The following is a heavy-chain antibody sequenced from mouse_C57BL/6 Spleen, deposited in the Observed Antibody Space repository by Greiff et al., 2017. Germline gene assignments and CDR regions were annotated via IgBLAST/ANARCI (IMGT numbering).Heavy chain of an antibody. D-gene: IGHD3-3*01. J-gene: IGHJ4*01. Sequence: VKLQQSGAELARPGASVKLSCKASGYTFTSYGISWVKQRTGQGLEWIGEIYPRSGNTYYNEKFKGKATLTADKSSSTAYMELRSLTSEDSAVYFCARGDADYYAMDYWGQGTSVTVSS. CDR1: GYTFTSYG. CDR3: ARGDADYYAMDY. CDR2: IYPRSGNT. V-gene: IGHV1-81*01.